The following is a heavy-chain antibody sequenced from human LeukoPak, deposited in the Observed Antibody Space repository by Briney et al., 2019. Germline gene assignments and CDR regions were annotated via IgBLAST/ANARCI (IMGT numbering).Heavy chain of an antibody. CDR1: GYTFTSYG. D-gene: IGHD2-21*01. Sequence: ASVKVSCKASGYTFTSYGINWVRQATGQGLEWMGWMNPNSGNTGYAQEFQGRVTMTRDTSTNTAYMELSGLRSEDTAMYYCARATYYGSSNTMDVWGQGTTVTVSS. V-gene: IGHV1-8*02. J-gene: IGHJ6*02. CDR2: MNPNSGNT. CDR3: ARATYYGSSNTMDV.